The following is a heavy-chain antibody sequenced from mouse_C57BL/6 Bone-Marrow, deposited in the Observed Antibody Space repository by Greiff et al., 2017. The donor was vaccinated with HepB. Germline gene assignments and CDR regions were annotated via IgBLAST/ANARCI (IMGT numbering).Heavy chain of an antibody. J-gene: IGHJ3*01. CDR3: AREGYGSRWFAY. CDR2: ISYSGST. CDR1: GYSITSGYD. V-gene: IGHV3-1*01. D-gene: IGHD1-1*01. Sequence: EVQVVESGPGMVKPSQSLSLTCTVTGYSITSGYDWHWIRHFPGNKLEWMGYISYSGSTNYNPSLKSRISITHDTSKNHFFLKLNSVTTEDTATYYCAREGYGSRWFAYWGQGTLVTVSA.